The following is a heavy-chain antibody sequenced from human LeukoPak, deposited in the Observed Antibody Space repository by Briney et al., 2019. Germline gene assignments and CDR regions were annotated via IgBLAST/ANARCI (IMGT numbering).Heavy chain of an antibody. CDR1: AGSISSYY. D-gene: IGHD2-2*01. J-gene: IGHJ4*02. CDR2: VYYSGST. V-gene: IGHV4-59*08. CDR3: ARYCSSTSCYFFDS. Sequence: SETLSLTCTVSAGSISSYYWSWIRQPPGKGLEGIGYVYYSGSTNYNPSLKSRVTISVDTSKNQFSLKLSSVTAADTAVYYCARYCSSTSCYFFDSWGQGTLVTVSS.